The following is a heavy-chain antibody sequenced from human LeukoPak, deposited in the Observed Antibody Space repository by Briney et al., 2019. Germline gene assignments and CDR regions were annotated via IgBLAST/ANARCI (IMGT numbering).Heavy chain of an antibody. CDR2: ISYGGST. J-gene: IGHJ4*02. V-gene: IGHV4-59*01. Sequence: PSETLSLTCIVSGGSISPYYWSWIRQPPGKGLEWIGFISYGGSTNYNTSLRRRVTISVDTSKNQFSLKLSSVTAADTAVYYCARGFSNGWYQDHWGQGTLVTV. CDR1: GGSISPYY. D-gene: IGHD6-19*01. CDR3: ARGFSNGWYQDH.